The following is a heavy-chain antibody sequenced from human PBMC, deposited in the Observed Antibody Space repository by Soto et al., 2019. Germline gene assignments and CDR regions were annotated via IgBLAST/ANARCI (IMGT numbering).Heavy chain of an antibody. CDR2: IIPIFGTA. CDR3: ARDLASSEGHYYGMDV. CDR1: GGTFSSHA. J-gene: IGHJ6*02. V-gene: IGHV1-69*01. Sequence: QVQLVQSGAEVKKPGSSVKVSCKASGGTFSSHAISWVRQAPGQGLEWLGGIIPIFGTANYAQNFQGTVTITADDSTRTDFLEVSSPRSEVTAVYYCARDLASSEGHYYGMDVWCQGTTVTVSS.